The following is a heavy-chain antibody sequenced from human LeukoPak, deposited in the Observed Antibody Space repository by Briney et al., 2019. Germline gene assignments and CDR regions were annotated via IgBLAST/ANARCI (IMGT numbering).Heavy chain of an antibody. CDR3: AREEFGTALFDL. V-gene: IGHV4-39*07. CDR2: IYHNGST. J-gene: IGHJ1*01. D-gene: IGHD1-7*01. CDR1: GASINSGAFF. Sequence: SETLSLTCSVSGASINSGAFFWGWIRQSPGMGLQWIASIYHNGSTYYTPSLKSRLTMSLNMSKNHFSLRLKSVTAADTAVYYCAREEFGTALFDLWGQGTLVTVSS.